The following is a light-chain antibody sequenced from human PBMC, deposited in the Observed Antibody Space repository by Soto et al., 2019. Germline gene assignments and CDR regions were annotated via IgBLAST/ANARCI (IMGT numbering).Light chain of an antibody. J-gene: IGLJ1*01. CDR2: EVS. V-gene: IGLV2-14*01. Sequence: QSALAQPASVSGSPGQSITISCTGTSSDVGGYNYVSWYQQYPGKAPKLIISEVSNRPSGVSNRFSGSKSGNTASLTISGLQAEDEADYYCSSYTSTSTPFVFGTGTKVIVL. CDR3: SSYTSTSTPFV. CDR1: SSDVGGYNY.